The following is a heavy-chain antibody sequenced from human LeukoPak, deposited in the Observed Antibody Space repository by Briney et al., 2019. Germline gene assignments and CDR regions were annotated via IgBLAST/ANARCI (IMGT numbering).Heavy chain of an antibody. J-gene: IGHJ6*03. CDR3: AGSETGSGYDSRVYYYYMDV. Sequence: GASVKVSCKASGGTFSSYAISWVRQAPGQGLEWMGGIIPIFGTANYAQKFQGRVTITTDESTITAYMELSSLRSEDTAVYYCAGSETGSGYDSRVYYYYMDVWGKETTVTVSS. V-gene: IGHV1-69*05. CDR2: IIPIFGTA. D-gene: IGHD5-12*01. CDR1: GGTFSSYA.